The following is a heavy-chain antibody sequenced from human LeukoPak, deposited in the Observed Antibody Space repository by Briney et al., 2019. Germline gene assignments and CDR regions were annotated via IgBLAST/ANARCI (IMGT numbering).Heavy chain of an antibody. D-gene: IGHD2-2*01. V-gene: IGHV5-51*01. Sequence: GESLKISCKGSGYSFTNYWIGWVRQMPGKGLEWMGIIYPGDSDTRYSPSFQGQVTISADKSISTAYVQWSSLKTSDTAMYYCARDRGLRRYCSSTSCPVSYWGQGTLVTVSS. CDR3: ARDRGLRRYCSSTSCPVSY. J-gene: IGHJ4*02. CDR2: IYPGDSDT. CDR1: GYSFTNYW.